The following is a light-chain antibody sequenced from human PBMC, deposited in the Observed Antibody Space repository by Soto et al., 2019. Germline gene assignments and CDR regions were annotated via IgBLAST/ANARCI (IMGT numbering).Light chain of an antibody. CDR3: QHYGSSPPIT. Sequence: EIVLTQSAGAVSLSPGERATLSCRASQSVSSSYLAWYQQKPGQAPRLLIYGASSRATGTPDRFSGSGSGTDFTLIISRLEPEDFAVYYCQHYGSSPPITFGPGTRLEIK. CDR1: QSVSSSY. J-gene: IGKJ5*01. V-gene: IGKV3-20*01. CDR2: GAS.